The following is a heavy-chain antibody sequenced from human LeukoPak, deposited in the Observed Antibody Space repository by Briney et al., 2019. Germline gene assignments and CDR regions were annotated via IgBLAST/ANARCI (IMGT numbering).Heavy chain of an antibody. D-gene: IGHD3-22*01. V-gene: IGHV4-59*08. CDR2: IYYSGST. Sequence: SETLSLTCTVSGGSISSYYWSWIRQPTGKGLEWIGNIYYSGSTNYNPSLKSRVTISVDTSKNQCSLKLSSVTAADTAVYYCARHRGAYDSSGYYTYYFDYWGQGTLVTVSS. CDR3: ARHRGAYDSSGYYTYYFDY. CDR1: GGSISSYY. J-gene: IGHJ4*02.